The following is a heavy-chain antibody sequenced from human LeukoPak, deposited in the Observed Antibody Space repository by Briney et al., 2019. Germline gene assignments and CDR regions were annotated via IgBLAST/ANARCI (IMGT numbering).Heavy chain of an antibody. Sequence: PSETLSLTCAVSGGSISCSNWWSWVRQPPGKGLEWIGEIYHSGSTNYNPSLKSRVTISVDKSKNQFSLKLSSVTAADTAVYYCVRGPRAEGYFDYWGQGTLVTVSS. CDR1: GGSISCSNW. V-gene: IGHV4-4*02. J-gene: IGHJ4*02. CDR2: IYHSGST. CDR3: VRGPRAEGYFDY.